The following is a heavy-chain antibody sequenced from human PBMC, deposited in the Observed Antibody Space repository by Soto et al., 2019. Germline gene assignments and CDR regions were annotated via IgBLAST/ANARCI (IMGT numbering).Heavy chain of an antibody. CDR2: ISYDGSNK. Sequence: GGSLRLSCAASGFTFSSYGMHWVRQAPGKGLEWVAVISYDGSNKYYADSVKGRFTISRDNSKNTLYLQMNSLRAEDTAVYYCAKGQQPLSYYYYYGMDVWGQGTTVTVSS. D-gene: IGHD6-13*01. CDR3: AKGQQPLSYYYYYGMDV. J-gene: IGHJ6*02. CDR1: GFTFSSYG. V-gene: IGHV3-30*18.